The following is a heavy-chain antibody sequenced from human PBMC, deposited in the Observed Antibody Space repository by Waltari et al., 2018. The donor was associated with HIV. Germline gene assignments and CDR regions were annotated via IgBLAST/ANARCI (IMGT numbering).Heavy chain of an antibody. V-gene: IGHV5-51*01. D-gene: IGHD6-13*01. CDR2: IYPGDSDT. CDR1: GSSFTSYW. Sequence: EVQLVKSGPEVKKPGESLKISCKGSGSSFTSYWIGGVRPMPGKGLEWMGIIYPGDSDTRYSPSFQGQVTISADKSISTAYLQWSSLKASDTAMYYCARAGQLVPLYYYYGMDVWGQGTTVTVSS. J-gene: IGHJ6*02. CDR3: ARAGQLVPLYYYYGMDV.